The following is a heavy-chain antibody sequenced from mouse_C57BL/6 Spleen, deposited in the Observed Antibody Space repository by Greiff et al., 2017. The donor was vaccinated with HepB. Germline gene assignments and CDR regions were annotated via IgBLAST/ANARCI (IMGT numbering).Heavy chain of an antibody. CDR3: AIRDYEGLDY. J-gene: IGHJ2*01. Sequence: EVKLVESGGDLVKPGGSLKLSCAASGFTFSSYGMSWVRQTPDKRLEWVATISSGGSYTYYPDSVKGRFTISRDNAKNTLYLQMSILKTEDTAMYYCAIRDYEGLDYWGQGTTLTVSS. D-gene: IGHD2-4*01. CDR2: ISSGGSYT. CDR1: GFTFSSYG. V-gene: IGHV5-6*02.